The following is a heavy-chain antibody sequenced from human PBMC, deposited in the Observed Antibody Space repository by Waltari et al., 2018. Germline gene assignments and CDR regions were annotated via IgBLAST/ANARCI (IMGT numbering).Heavy chain of an antibody. CDR1: GGSISGYY. J-gene: IGHJ6*03. CDR3: AKSRVAILGVVIHYYYMDV. CDR2: VYNSGTN. D-gene: IGHD3-3*01. V-gene: IGHV4-59*08. Sequence: QVQLQESGPGLVKPSETLSLTCTVSGGSISGYYRNWLRQPPGKGLEWIGYVYNSGTNNYNPSLKSRVTISVDTSKNQFSLKLSSVTAADTAVYYCAKSRVAILGVVIHYYYMDVWGKGTTVTISS.